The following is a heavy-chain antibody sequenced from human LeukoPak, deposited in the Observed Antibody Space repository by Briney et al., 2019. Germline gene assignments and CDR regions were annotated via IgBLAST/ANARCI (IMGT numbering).Heavy chain of an antibody. CDR2: SYSSGNA. V-gene: IGHV4-59*01. D-gene: IGHD2-2*01. Sequence: SETLSLTCTVSGGSISNYYWYWMRKPPGKGLEWIAYSYSSGNANYNPSLKSRVTISVDTSMNQFSLKLSSVTAADTAVYYCARGRVVPAAFSFPFDYWGQGTLVTVSS. CDR1: GGSISNYY. CDR3: ARGRVVPAAFSFPFDY. J-gene: IGHJ4*02.